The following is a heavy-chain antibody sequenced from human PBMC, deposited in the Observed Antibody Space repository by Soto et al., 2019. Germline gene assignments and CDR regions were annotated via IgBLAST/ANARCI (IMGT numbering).Heavy chain of an antibody. CDR1: GFTFSSYA. J-gene: IGHJ6*02. V-gene: IGHV3-23*01. Sequence: GGSLRLSCAASGFTFSSYAMSWVRQAPGKGLEWVSAISGSGGSTYYADSVKGRFTISRDNSKNTLYLQMNSLRAEDTAVYYCASIAVAGSYYYYYGMDVWGQGTTVTVSS. CDR3: ASIAVAGSYYYYYGMDV. CDR2: ISGSGGST. D-gene: IGHD6-19*01.